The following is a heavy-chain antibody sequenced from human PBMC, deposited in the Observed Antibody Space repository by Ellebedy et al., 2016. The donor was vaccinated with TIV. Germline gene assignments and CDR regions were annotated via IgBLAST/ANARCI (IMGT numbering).Heavy chain of an antibody. D-gene: IGHD6-6*01. Sequence: GGSLRLSXAASGFTFSSYWMSWVRQAPGKGLEWVANIKQDGSEKYYVDSVKGRFTISRDNAKNSLYLQMNSLRAEDTAVYYCASGLHEPSIAARHGMDVWGQGTTVSVSS. J-gene: IGHJ6*02. CDR2: IKQDGSEK. CDR1: GFTFSSYW. CDR3: ASGLHEPSIAARHGMDV. V-gene: IGHV3-7*01.